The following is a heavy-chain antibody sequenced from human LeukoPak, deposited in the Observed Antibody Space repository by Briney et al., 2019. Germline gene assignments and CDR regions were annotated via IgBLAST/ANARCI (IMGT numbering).Heavy chain of an antibody. Sequence: PGGPLRLSCAASGFTFSSYGMHWVRQAPGKGLEWVAVISYDGSNKYYADSVKGRFTISRDNSKNTLYLQMNSLRAEDTAVNYCAKDRSSSDFDYWGQGTLVTVSS. D-gene: IGHD6-13*01. CDR3: AKDRSSSDFDY. CDR2: ISYDGSNK. CDR1: GFTFSSYG. J-gene: IGHJ4*02. V-gene: IGHV3-30*18.